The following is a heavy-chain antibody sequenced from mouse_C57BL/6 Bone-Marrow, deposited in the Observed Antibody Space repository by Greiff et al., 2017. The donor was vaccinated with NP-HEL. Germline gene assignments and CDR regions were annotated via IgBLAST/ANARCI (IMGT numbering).Heavy chain of an antibody. D-gene: IGHD2-4*01. CDR3: ARLYYDYDMDY. J-gene: IGHJ4*01. V-gene: IGHV5-4*03. CDR2: ISDGGSYT. Sequence: EVKLVESGGGLVKPGGSLKLSCAASGFTFSSYAMSWVRQTPEKRLEWVATISDGGSYTYYPDNVKGRFTISRDNAKNNLYLQMSHLKSEDTAMYYCARLYYDYDMDYWGQGTSVTVSS. CDR1: GFTFSSYA.